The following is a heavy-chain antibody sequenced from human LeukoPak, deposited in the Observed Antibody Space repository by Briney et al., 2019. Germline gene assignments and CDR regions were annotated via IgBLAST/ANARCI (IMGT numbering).Heavy chain of an antibody. D-gene: IGHD4-17*01. J-gene: IGHJ4*02. V-gene: IGHV3-23*01. CDR2: ISGSGGST. Sequence: GSLRLSYAASGFTFSSYAMSWVRQAPGKGLEWVSAISGSGGSTYYTGSVKGRFTISRDNYKNTPYVQMDSLRGEDTAVYFCAKVFRPYGDFFSFDNWGQGALVTVSS. CDR3: AKVFRPYGDFFSFDN. CDR1: GFTFSSYA.